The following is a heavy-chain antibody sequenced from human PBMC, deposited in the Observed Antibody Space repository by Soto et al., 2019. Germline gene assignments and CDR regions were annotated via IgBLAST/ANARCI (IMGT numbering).Heavy chain of an antibody. J-gene: IGHJ3*02. D-gene: IGHD2-2*01. CDR3: VRVPLYQPLIAFDI. Sequence: ASVKVSCKVSGYTLTELSMHWVRQAPGKGLEWMGGFDPEDGETIYAQKFQGRVTMTEDTSTDTAYMELSSLRFEDTAVYYCVRVPLYQPLIAFDIWGQGTMVTVSS. V-gene: IGHV1-24*01. CDR2: FDPEDGET. CDR1: GYTLTELS.